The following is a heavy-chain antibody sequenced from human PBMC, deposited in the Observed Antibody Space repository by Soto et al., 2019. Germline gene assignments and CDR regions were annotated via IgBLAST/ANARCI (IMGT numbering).Heavy chain of an antibody. CDR1: GFTFSNAW. D-gene: IGHD3-9*01. Sequence: EVQLVESGGGLGKPGGSLRLSCAASGFTFSNAWISWVRQAPGKELEWVGRIKSKTDGGTTDYAAPVKGRFTISRDDSKTTLYLQMNSLKTEDTAVYYCTTDRYDILTGYYYFDYWGQGTLVTVSS. V-gene: IGHV3-15*01. CDR2: IKSKTDGGTT. J-gene: IGHJ4*02. CDR3: TTDRYDILTGYYYFDY.